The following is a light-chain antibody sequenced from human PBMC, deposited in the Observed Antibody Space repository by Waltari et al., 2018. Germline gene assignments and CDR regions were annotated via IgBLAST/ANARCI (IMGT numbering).Light chain of an antibody. V-gene: IGKV3-20*01. Sequence: EHVLTQSPGTLSFSPGERATLSCRASQSVSSSYLSGYQQKPGQAPRPPICGASCWATGVRSRFSGSQSETDFDSTSSRLEPDAVAGYYCQQYGSAPETFGQGPKVENK. CDR3: QQYGSAPET. J-gene: IGKJ1*01. CDR1: QSVSSSY. CDR2: GAS.